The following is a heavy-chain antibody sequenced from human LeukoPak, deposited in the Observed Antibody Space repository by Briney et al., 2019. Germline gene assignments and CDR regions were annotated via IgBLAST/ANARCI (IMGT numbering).Heavy chain of an antibody. CDR3: ATSGGYYYYYGMDV. V-gene: IGHV3-30*03. Sequence: GRSLRLSCAASGFTFSSYGMHWVRQAPGKGLEWVAVISYDGSNKYYADSVKGRFTISRDNSKNTLYLQMNSLRAEDTAVYYCATSGGYYYYYGMDVWGQGTTVTVSS. CDR2: ISYDGSNK. D-gene: IGHD2-8*02. CDR1: GFTFSSYG. J-gene: IGHJ6*02.